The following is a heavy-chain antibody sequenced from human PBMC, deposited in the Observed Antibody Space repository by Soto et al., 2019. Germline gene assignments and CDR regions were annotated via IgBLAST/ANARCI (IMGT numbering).Heavy chain of an antibody. CDR2: IYSGGST. CDR1: GVTVSSNY. D-gene: IGHD4-4*01. V-gene: IGHV3-53*01. J-gene: IGHJ4*02. CDR3: ARGPSTMTTVTTSDY. Sequence: GGSLRLSCAASGVTVSSNYMSGVRQAPGKGLEWVSVIYSGGSTYYADSVKGRFTISRDNSKNTLYLQMNSLRAEDTAVYYCARGPSTMTTVTTSDYWGQGTLVTVSS.